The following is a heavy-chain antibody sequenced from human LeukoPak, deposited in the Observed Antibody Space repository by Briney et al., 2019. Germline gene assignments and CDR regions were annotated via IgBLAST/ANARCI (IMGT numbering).Heavy chain of an antibody. V-gene: IGHV3-23*01. D-gene: IGHD6-19*01. CDR1: GFTFSSYA. CDR3: AKDTEAYSSGWTFDY. CDR2: ISGSGSST. J-gene: IGHJ4*02. Sequence: PGGSLRLSCAASGFTFSSYAMSWVRQAPGKGLEWVSAISGSGSSTYYADSVKGRFTISRDNSKNTLYLQMNSLRAEDTAAYYCAKDTEAYSSGWTFDYWGQGTLVTVSS.